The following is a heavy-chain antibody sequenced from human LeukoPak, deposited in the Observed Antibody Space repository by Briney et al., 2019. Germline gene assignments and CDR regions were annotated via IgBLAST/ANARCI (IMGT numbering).Heavy chain of an antibody. J-gene: IGHJ5*02. CDR1: GGSISSSSYY. CDR2: IYYSGST. V-gene: IGHV4-39*01. D-gene: IGHD3-3*01. Sequence: SETPSLTCTVSGGSISSSSYYWGWIRQPPGKGLEWIGSIYYSGSTYYNPSLKSRVTISVDTSKNQFSLKLSSVTAADTAVYYCARQPSPHFGAGDRGWFDPWGQGTLVTVSS. CDR3: ARQPSPHFGAGDRGWFDP.